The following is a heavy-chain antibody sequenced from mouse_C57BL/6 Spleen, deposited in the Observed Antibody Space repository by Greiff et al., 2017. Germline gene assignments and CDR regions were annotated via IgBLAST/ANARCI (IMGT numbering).Heavy chain of an antibody. CDR2: IYPGDGDT. CDR1: GYAFSSSW. J-gene: IGHJ2*01. Sequence: VKLVESGPELVKPGASVKISCKASGYAFSSSWMNWVKQRPGKGLEWIGRIYPGDGDTNYNGKFKGKATLTADKSSSTAYMQLSSLTSEDSAVYFCARYGGIYSSHYYFDYWGQGTTLTVSS. D-gene: IGHD2-12*01. CDR3: ARYGGIYSSHYYFDY. V-gene: IGHV1-82*01.